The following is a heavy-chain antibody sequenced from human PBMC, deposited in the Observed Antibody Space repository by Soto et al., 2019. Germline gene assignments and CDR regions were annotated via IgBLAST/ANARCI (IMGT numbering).Heavy chain of an antibody. D-gene: IGHD3-10*01. CDR1: GFTFSGSA. J-gene: IGHJ3*02. V-gene: IGHV3-73*01. Sequence: GGSLRLSCAASGFTFSGSAMHWVRQASGKGLEWVGRIRSKANSYATAYAASVKGRFTISRDDSKNTTYLQMNSLKTEDTAVYYCTRRSDYYGSGSYYVIRAFDIWGQGTMVTVSS. CDR3: TRRSDYYGSGSYYVIRAFDI. CDR2: IRSKANSYAT.